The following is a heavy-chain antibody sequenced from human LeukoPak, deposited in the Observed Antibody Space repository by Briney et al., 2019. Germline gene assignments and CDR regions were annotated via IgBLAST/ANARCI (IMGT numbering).Heavy chain of an antibody. CDR1: GGSISSGSYY. V-gene: IGHV4-61*02. J-gene: IGHJ4*02. D-gene: IGHD1/OR15-1a*01. Sequence: SQTLSLTCTVSGGSISSGSYYWSWVRQPAGKGLDLIGRLYTSGSTRYNPSLKSRVTLSLDTSKNQFSLNLTSVTAPDTPVYYCARGSTLTWNTDYWGQGTLVAVSP. CDR2: LYTSGST. CDR3: ARGSTLTWNTDY.